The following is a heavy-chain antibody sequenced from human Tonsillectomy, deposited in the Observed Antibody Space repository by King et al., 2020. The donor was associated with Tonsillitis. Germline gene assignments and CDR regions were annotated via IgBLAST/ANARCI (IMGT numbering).Heavy chain of an antibody. Sequence: VQLVESGGGLVQPGRSLRLSCTASGITFGDYVMGWFRQAPGKGLEWVGFIRTKAYGGTTEYAASVKGRFTISRDDSKSIAYLQMNSLKTEDTAVYYCTSGRDYYDSTGRYYFDHWGQGTLVTVSS. D-gene: IGHD3-22*01. V-gene: IGHV3-49*03. J-gene: IGHJ4*02. CDR3: TSGRDYYDSTGRYYFDH. CDR1: GITFGDYV. CDR2: IRTKAYGGTT.